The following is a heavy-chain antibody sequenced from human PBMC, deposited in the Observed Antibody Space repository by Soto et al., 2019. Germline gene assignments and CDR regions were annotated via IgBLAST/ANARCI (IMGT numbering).Heavy chain of an antibody. Sequence: VSVKVSCKASGYTFTSYDINWVRQATGQGLEWMGWMNPNSGNTGYAQKLQGRVTMTRNTSISTAYMGLSSLRSEDTAVYYCAREGMDYYYMDVWGKGTTVTVSS. CDR3: AREGMDYYYMDV. CDR1: GYTFTSYD. CDR2: MNPNSGNT. V-gene: IGHV1-8*01. J-gene: IGHJ6*03.